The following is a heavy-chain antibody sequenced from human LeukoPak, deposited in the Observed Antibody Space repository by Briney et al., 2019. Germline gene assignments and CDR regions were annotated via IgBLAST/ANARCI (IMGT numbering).Heavy chain of an antibody. CDR2: INPNSGGT. V-gene: IGHV1-2*05. Sequence: ASVKVSCKASGYAFTAYFIHWVRQPPGQGLEWMGRINPNSGGTNYAQKFQGRVTMTRDTSISIAYMELSRLRSDDTDVYYCAIDLGLAYWGCDCYSEDPWGQGTLVTVS. CDR3: AIDLGLAYWGCDCYSEDP. J-gene: IGHJ5*02. D-gene: IGHD2-21*02. CDR1: GYAFTAYF.